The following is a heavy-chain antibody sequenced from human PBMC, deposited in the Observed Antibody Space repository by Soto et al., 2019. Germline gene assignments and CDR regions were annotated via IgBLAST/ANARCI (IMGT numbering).Heavy chain of an antibody. Sequence: ETLSLTCTVSGGSIANNNYFWGWVRQPPGKGLEWIGSAAYSGGTYKNPSLKSRVTVSVDTSKNQFSLKLTSVTAADTAVYYCAKVVVGATSHSDFDSWGQGTLVTVSS. CDR2: AAYSGGT. CDR3: AKVVVGATSHSDFDS. V-gene: IGHV4-39*01. J-gene: IGHJ4*02. D-gene: IGHD2-15*01. CDR1: GGSIANNNYF.